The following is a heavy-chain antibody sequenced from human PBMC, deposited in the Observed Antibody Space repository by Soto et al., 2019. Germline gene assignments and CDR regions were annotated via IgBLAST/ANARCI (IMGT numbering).Heavy chain of an antibody. CDR3: ARLGGLATISYYFDY. CDR2: IYYRGNT. CDR1: GDSINSDNYY. Sequence: QLQLQESGPGLVKPSETLSLTCSVSGDSINSDNYYWGWIRQPPGKGLEWIGSIYYRGNTYYNPSLKTRLTTSLDQSKSQCSRKLNSVTAADSAVYFCARLGGLATISYYFDYWGQGTLVTVSS. V-gene: IGHV4-39*01. D-gene: IGHD3-16*01. J-gene: IGHJ4*02.